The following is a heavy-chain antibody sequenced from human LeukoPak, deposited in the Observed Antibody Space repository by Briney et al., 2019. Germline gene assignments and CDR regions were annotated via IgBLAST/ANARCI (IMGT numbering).Heavy chain of an antibody. CDR3: AKDLDYVVPRAFDY. V-gene: IGHV3-23*01. Sequence: GGSLRLSCAASGFTFSSYAMHWVRQAPGKGLEWVSAISGSGGSTYYADSVKGRFTISRDNSKNTLYLQMSSLRAEDTAVYYCAKDLDYVVPRAFDYWGQGTLVTVSS. J-gene: IGHJ4*02. D-gene: IGHD2-2*03. CDR1: GFTFSSYA. CDR2: ISGSGGST.